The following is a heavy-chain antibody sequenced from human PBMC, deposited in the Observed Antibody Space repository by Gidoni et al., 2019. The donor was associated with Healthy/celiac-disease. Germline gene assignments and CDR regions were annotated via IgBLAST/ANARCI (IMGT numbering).Heavy chain of an antibody. V-gene: IGHV4-31*02. CDR1: GGSISSGGYY. CDR3: ANANDRQDAFDI. CDR2: IYYSGST. D-gene: IGHD3-9*01. J-gene: IGHJ3*02. Sequence: GGSISSGGYYWSWIRQHPGKGLEWIGYIYYSGSTYYNPSLKSRVTISVDTSKNQFSLKLSSVTAADTAVYYCANANDRQDAFDIWGQGTMVTVSS.